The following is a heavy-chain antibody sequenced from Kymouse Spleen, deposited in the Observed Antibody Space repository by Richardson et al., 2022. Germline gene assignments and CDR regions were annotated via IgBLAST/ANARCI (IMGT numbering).Heavy chain of an antibody. J-gene: IGHJ4*02. CDR1: GGSFSGYY. Sequence: QVQLQQWGAGLLKPSETLSLTCAVYGGSFSGYYWSWIRQPPGKGLEWIGEINHSGSTNYNPSLKSRVTISVDTSKNQFSLKLSSVTAADTAVYYCARGDTAMVTDYWGQGTLVTVSS. D-gene: IGHD5-18,IGHD5-18*01. CDR2: INHSGST. V-gene: IGHV4-34*01. CDR3: ARGDTAMVTDY.